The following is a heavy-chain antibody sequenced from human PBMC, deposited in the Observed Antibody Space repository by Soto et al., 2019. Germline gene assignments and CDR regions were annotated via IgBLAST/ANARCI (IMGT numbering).Heavy chain of an antibody. V-gene: IGHV1-18*04. Sequence: ASVKVSCKASGYTFTSYGISWVRQAPGQGLEWMGWISAYNGNTNYAQKLQGRVTMTTDTSTSTAYMELRSLRSDDTAVYYCARFWSPGYCSSTSCYVSWFDPWGQGTLVTVSS. CDR3: ARFWSPGYCSSTSCYVSWFDP. J-gene: IGHJ5*02. CDR1: GYTFTSYG. D-gene: IGHD2-2*01. CDR2: ISAYNGNT.